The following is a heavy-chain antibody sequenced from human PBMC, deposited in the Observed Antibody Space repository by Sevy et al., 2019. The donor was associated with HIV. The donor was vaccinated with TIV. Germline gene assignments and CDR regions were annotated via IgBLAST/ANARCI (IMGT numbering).Heavy chain of an antibody. CDR3: ASGSGSYYDAFHI. V-gene: IGHV4-59*01. D-gene: IGHD1-26*01. CDR2: IYYSGST. Sequence: SETLSLTCSVSGGSISGNFWTWIRQPPGKGLEWFGYIYYSGSTNSNPSLKSRVSISLDTSKNQFSLRLNSVTAADTDVYYCASGSGSYYDAFHIWGQGTMVTVSS. J-gene: IGHJ3*02. CDR1: GGSISGNF.